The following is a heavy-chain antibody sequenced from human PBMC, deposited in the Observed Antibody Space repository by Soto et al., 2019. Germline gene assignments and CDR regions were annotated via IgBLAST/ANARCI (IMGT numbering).Heavy chain of an antibody. CDR1: GFTFSSYG. D-gene: IGHD3-3*01. Sequence: QVKLVESGGGVVRPGRSLRLSCAVSGFTFSSYGMHWVRQAPGKGLEWVALIWYDGSSKFYADSVKGRFTISRDNSKNTLSLEMSSLRAEDTAMYYCAKPSYDFWSGYYHPFDGWGQGTLVTVSS. CDR2: IWYDGSSK. V-gene: IGHV3-33*06. CDR3: AKPSYDFWSGYYHPFDG. J-gene: IGHJ4*02.